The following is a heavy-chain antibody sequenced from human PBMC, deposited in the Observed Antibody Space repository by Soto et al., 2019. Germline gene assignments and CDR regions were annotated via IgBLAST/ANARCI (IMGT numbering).Heavy chain of an antibody. Sequence: SETLSLTCTVSGGSISSYYWSWIRQPPGRGLEWIGYLYYSGSTNYNPSLKSRGTISVETSKNQFSLKLSSVTTADTAVYYCERQATPLDPVDYWGQGDLVPV. CDR3: ERQATPLDPVDY. V-gene: IGHV4-59*01. CDR2: LYYSGST. J-gene: IGHJ4*02. CDR1: GGSISSYY.